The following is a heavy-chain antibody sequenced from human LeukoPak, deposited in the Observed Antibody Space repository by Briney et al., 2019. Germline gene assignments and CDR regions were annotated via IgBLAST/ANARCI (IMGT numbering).Heavy chain of an antibody. D-gene: IGHD5-18*01. V-gene: IGHV3-23*01. CDR2: ISGSGGST. CDR3: ATEWIQLWRRPYYYYYYGMDV. CDR1: GFTFSSYA. Sequence: GGSLRLSCAASGFTFSSYAMSWVRQAPGKGLEWVSAISGSGGSTYYADSVKGRFTISRDNSKNTLYLQMNSLRAEDTAVYYCATEWIQLWRRPYYYYYYGMDVWGQGTTVTVSS. J-gene: IGHJ6*02.